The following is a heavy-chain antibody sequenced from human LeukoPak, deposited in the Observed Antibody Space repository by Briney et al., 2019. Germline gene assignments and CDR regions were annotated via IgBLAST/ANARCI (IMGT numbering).Heavy chain of an antibody. J-gene: IGHJ4*02. CDR2: MNPHSGNT. CDR3: ARGTYRAYCGGDCSRYDY. CDR1: GYTFTTYD. V-gene: IGHV1-8*01. Sequence: ASVKVSCKASGYTFTTYDINWVRQATGQGLEWMGWMNPHSGNTGYAQKFQGRVTMTRDTSITTAYMELSDLTSDDTAVYYCARGTYRAYCGGDCSRYDYWGQGTLVTVSS. D-gene: IGHD2-21*02.